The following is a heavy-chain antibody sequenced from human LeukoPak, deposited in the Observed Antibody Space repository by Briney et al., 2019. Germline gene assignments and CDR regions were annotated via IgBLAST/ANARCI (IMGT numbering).Heavy chain of an antibody. CDR1: GFTFSSYW. CDR2: INGDGSST. Sequence: GGSLRLSCAASGFTFSSYWMHWVRQAPGKGLVWVSRINGDGSSTSYADSVKGRFTISRDNAKNTLYLQMNSLRAEDTAVYYCARDFSSGNSRAHFDYWGQGTLVTVSS. V-gene: IGHV3-74*01. D-gene: IGHD4-23*01. CDR3: ARDFSSGNSRAHFDY. J-gene: IGHJ4*02.